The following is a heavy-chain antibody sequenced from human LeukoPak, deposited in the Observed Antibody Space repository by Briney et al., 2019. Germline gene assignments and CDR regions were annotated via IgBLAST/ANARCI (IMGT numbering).Heavy chain of an antibody. V-gene: IGHV3-21*01. Sequence: GGSLRLSCAASGFTFSSYSVNWVRQAPGKGLEWVSSISSSSSYIYYADSVKGRFTISRDNAKNSLYLQMNSLRAEDTAVYYCARARTLSGSYGTWGQGTMVTVSS. J-gene: IGHJ3*01. CDR3: ARARTLSGSYGT. D-gene: IGHD1-26*01. CDR1: GFTFSSYS. CDR2: ISSSSSYI.